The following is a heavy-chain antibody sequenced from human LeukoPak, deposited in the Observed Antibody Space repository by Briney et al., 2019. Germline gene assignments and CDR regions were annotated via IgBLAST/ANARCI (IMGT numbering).Heavy chain of an antibody. D-gene: IGHD3-3*01. Sequence: GGSLRLSCAASGFSFSYFWMSWVRQAPGKGLELVANMKQDGSEKYYVDSVKGRFTISRDNAKKSLYLQMNSLRAEDTAVYYCARDAEVGTLFGVLSRYNWFDPWGQGALVTVSS. CDR1: GFSFSYFW. CDR3: ARDAEVGTLFGVLSRYNWFDP. J-gene: IGHJ5*02. CDR2: MKQDGSEK. V-gene: IGHV3-7*01.